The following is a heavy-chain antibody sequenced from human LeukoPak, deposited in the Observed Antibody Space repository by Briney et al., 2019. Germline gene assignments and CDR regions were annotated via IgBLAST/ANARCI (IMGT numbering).Heavy chain of an antibody. V-gene: IGHV1-18*01. J-gene: IGHJ5*02. Sequence: ASVKVSCKASGYTFTSYGISWVRQAPGQGLEWMGWISAYNGNTNYAQKLQGRVTMTTDTSTSTAYMELGSLRSDDTAVYYCARGFTCSGGSCYFQNWFDPWGQGTLVTVSS. CDR2: ISAYNGNT. D-gene: IGHD2-15*01. CDR1: GYTFTSYG. CDR3: ARGFTCSGGSCYFQNWFDP.